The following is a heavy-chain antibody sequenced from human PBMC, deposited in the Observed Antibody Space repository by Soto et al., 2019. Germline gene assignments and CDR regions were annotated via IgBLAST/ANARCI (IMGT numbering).Heavy chain of an antibody. CDR3: GAGQYFSDY. CDR1: GFTFSSDG. D-gene: IGHD6-13*01. CDR2: ISYDGSDK. J-gene: IGHJ4*02. Sequence: QVQLVESGGGGVQPGRSLKLSCEASGFTFSSDGMNWVRQAPGKGLEWVALISYDGSDKYYADSVKGRFTISRDNSKNTLYLQMNSLRVEDTAVYYCGAGQYFSDYWGQGTLVTVSS. V-gene: IGHV3-30*03.